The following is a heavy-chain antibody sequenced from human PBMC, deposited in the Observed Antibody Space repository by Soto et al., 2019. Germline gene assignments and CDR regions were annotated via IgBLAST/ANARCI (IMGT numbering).Heavy chain of an antibody. CDR2: ISYDGSKE. CDR1: GLSFSSYG. Sequence: GGSLRLSCVASGLSFSSYGMHWVRQAPGKGLEWVAGISYDGSKEYYADSVKGRFTISRDNSKNTVYLQMNSLRLEDTAVYYCARGPSYSDSYFDYWGQGTLVTVAS. CDR3: ARGPSYSDSYFDY. D-gene: IGHD4-17*01. J-gene: IGHJ4*02. V-gene: IGHV3-30*03.